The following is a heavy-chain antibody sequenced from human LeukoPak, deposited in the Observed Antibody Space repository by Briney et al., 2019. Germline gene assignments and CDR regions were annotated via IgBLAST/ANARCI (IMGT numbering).Heavy chain of an antibody. V-gene: IGHV3-43*01. CDR1: GFNFDDYT. D-gene: IGHD6-13*01. CDR3: AKDLGKVIAAAGTSGFDC. CDR2: INWDGGST. Sequence: GGSQRLSCAASGFNFDDYTMHWVRQIPGKSLEWVSLINWDGGSTFYADSVKGRFTISRDTRKNFLYLQMISLRTEDTALYYCAKDLGKVIAAAGTSGFDCWGRGTLVTVSS. J-gene: IGHJ4*01.